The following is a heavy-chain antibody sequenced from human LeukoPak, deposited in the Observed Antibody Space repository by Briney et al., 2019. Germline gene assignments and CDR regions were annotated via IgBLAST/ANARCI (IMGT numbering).Heavy chain of an antibody. V-gene: IGHV4-30-4*01. D-gene: IGHD1-26*01. Sequence: SQTLSLTCTVSGGSISSGDYYWSWIRQPPGKGLEWIGYFDYSGSTYYNPSLKSRVSISVDTSKNQFSLILSSVSAADTAVYYCARDQGYRGSYFPHRNDAFDILGQGTLFTVAS. CDR2: FDYSGST. CDR1: GGSISSGDYY. CDR3: ARDQGYRGSYFPHRNDAFDI. J-gene: IGHJ3*02.